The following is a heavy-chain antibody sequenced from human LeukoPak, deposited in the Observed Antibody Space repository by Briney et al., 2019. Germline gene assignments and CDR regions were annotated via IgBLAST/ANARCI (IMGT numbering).Heavy chain of an antibody. CDR3: ATQCGGNCRDDY. V-gene: IGHV3-30*03. J-gene: IGHJ4*02. CDR2: TSPDESNQ. CDR1: GFTFSDFG. Sequence: GGSLRLSCAATGFTFSDFGMHWVRQAPGKGLECVGVTSPDESNQFYADSVRGQFTMSRDNSKNTLYLQMNSLRPEDTAVYYCATQCGGNCRDDYWGQGTLVTVSS. D-gene: IGHD1-1*01.